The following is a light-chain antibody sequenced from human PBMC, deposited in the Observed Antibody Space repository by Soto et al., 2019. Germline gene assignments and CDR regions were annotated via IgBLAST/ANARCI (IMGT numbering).Light chain of an antibody. V-gene: IGKV3-11*01. CDR1: QSVSTY. CDR3: QQRSKWPIT. J-gene: IGKJ5*01. CDR2: EAS. Sequence: TQAPSTLSLSPGERATLSCRATQSVSTYLAWYQQKPGRAPRILIYEASKRATGIPARFSGSGSGTGFTLTISSLEPEDFAVYYCQQRSKWPITFGQGTRLEIK.